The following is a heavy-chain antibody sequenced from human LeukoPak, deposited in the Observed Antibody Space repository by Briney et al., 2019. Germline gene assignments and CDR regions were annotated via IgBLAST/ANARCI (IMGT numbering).Heavy chain of an antibody. Sequence: GGSLRLSCAASGFTFSSHGMHWVRQAPGKGLEWVAYIRPDGRSAFYADSVEGRFTISRDNSKNTLFLQMSSLRVEDTAVYYCAKGLYYYYGSGSYTLDFWGQGTQVTVSS. CDR3: AKGLYYYYGSGSYTLDF. D-gene: IGHD3-10*01. J-gene: IGHJ4*02. CDR2: IRPDGRSA. CDR1: GFTFSSHG. V-gene: IGHV3-30*02.